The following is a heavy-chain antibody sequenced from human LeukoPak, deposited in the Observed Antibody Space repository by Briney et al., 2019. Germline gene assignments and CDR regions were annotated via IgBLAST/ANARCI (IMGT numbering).Heavy chain of an antibody. CDR2: ISDDGDRT. J-gene: IGHJ4*02. CDR3: AKKKRVGYYPFGH. Sequence: GGSLRLSCVASGFTFSAYDMNWVRQAPGKGLEWVSRISDDGDRTYYADSVKGRFTISRDNFGNLLYLQMNNLRVEDTAVYYCAKKKRVGYYPFGHWGQGTLVTVSS. V-gene: IGHV3-23*01. CDR1: GFTFSAYD. D-gene: IGHD3-3*01.